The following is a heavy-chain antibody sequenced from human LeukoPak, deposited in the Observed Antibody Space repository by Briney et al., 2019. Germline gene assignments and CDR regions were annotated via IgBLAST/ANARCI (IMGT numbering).Heavy chain of an antibody. Sequence: PGGSLRLSCAASGFTFSDYYMSWIRQAPGKGLEWVSSISSSSSYIYYADSVKGRFTISRDNAKNTLYLQMNSLRAEDTAVYYCARGLSGYSSSLGYWGQGTLVTVSS. V-gene: IGHV3-11*06. D-gene: IGHD6-6*01. J-gene: IGHJ4*02. CDR3: ARGLSGYSSSLGY. CDR2: ISSSSSYI. CDR1: GFTFSDYY.